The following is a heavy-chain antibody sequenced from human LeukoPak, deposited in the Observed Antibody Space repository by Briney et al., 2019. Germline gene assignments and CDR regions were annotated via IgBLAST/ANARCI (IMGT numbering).Heavy chain of an antibody. CDR3: VRVTGGAVEIDAFDI. Sequence: ASVKVSCKASGYTFTSYGISWVRQAPGQGLEWMGWISAYNGNTNYAQKLQGRVTMTTDTSTSTAYMELRSLRSDDTAVYYCVRVTGGAVEIDAFDIWGQGTMVTVSS. D-gene: IGHD6-19*01. CDR2: ISAYNGNT. CDR1: GYTFTSYG. J-gene: IGHJ3*02. V-gene: IGHV1-18*01.